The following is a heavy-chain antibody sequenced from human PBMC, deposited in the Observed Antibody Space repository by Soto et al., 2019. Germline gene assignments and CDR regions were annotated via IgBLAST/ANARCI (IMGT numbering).Heavy chain of an antibody. Sequence: QVQLQESGPGLVKPSETLSLTCTVSGGSISSYFWSWIRQPPGKGLEWIGYVQYGGGTSYNPSLKNRVTISVDTSKNQFSLMLSSVTAADTAVYYCVSQGFWGQGTLVTVSS. J-gene: IGHJ4*02. CDR3: VSQGF. V-gene: IGHV4-59*12. CDR2: VQYGGGT. CDR1: GGSISSYF.